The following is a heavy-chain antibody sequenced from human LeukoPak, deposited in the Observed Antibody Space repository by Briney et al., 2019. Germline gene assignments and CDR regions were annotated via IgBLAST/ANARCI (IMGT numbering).Heavy chain of an antibody. D-gene: IGHD2-2*01. CDR1: AFTFSSYW. J-gene: IGHJ4*02. CDR2: IKQGGSEK. V-gene: IGHV3-7*01. CDR3: AREYCSSTSCHRLLYYFDY. Sequence: PGGSLRLSCAASAFTFSSYWMSWVRQAPGKGLEWVANIKQGGSEKYYVDSVKGRFTISRDNAKNSLYLQMNSLRAEDTAVYYCAREYCSSTSCHRLLYYFDYWGQGTLVTVSS.